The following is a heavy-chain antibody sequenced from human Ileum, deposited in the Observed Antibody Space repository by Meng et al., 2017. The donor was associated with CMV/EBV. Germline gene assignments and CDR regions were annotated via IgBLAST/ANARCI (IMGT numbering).Heavy chain of an antibody. CDR2: INDSQNI. CDR1: GASLSDHF. Sequence: QGQLTQWGAGRLKHSEPLSLTCAVYGASLSDHFWWSWIRQSPGKGLEWIGDINDSQNINYNPSLGSRLTISLDTSRKQFSLRLTSVTAADTAVYYCARGGRQFRNWFDSWGKGTLVTVSS. D-gene: IGHD5-24*01. J-gene: IGHJ5*01. V-gene: IGHV4-34*01. CDR3: ARGGRQFRNWFDS.